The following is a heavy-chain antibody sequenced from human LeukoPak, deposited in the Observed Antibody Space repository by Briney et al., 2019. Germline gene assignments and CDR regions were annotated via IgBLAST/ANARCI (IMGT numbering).Heavy chain of an antibody. V-gene: IGHV3-23*01. D-gene: IGHD2-15*01. J-gene: IGHJ4*02. CDR3: AKGRCSGGSCYSRGFDY. Sequence: GGSLRLSCAASGFTFSSYAMSWVRQAPGKGLEWVSGISGSGGSTYYADSVKGRFTISRVNSKNTLYLQMNSLRAEDTAVYYCAKGRCSGGSCYSRGFDYWGQGTLVTVSS. CDR2: ISGSGGST. CDR1: GFTFSSYA.